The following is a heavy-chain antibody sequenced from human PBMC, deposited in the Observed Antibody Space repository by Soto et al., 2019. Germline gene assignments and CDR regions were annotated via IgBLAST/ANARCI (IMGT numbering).Heavy chain of an antibody. Sequence: QHGGCVGICCASSRFTVSSYDMSCVRQAPGKGLEWVSGISGSGDSANYVDSVKGRFTIPRDNSKGTLYLQMNSLRAEDTALYYCAKDLYGSGNYRFAYWGQGTLVTVSS. CDR3: AKDLYGSGNYRFAY. V-gene: IGHV3-23*01. CDR2: ISGSGDSA. CDR1: RFTVSSYD. D-gene: IGHD3-10*01. J-gene: IGHJ4*02.